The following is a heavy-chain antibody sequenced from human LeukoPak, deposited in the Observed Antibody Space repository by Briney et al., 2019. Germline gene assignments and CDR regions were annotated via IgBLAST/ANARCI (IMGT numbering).Heavy chain of an antibody. Sequence: QPGGSLRLSCAASGFTFSSYAMHWVRQAPGKGLEWAAVISYDGSNKYYADSVKGRFTIPRDNSKNTLYLQMNSLRAEDTAVYYCAKGRIVVVPAATRGPPDYWGREPWSPSPQ. CDR3: AKGRIVVVPAATRGPPDY. J-gene: IGHJ4*02. CDR2: ISYDGSNK. D-gene: IGHD2-2*01. CDR1: GFTFSSYA. V-gene: IGHV3-30-3*01.